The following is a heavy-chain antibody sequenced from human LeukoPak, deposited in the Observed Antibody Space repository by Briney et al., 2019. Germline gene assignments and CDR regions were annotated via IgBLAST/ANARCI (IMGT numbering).Heavy chain of an antibody. Sequence: GRSLRLSCAASGFTFSSHAMHWVRQARGKGLEWVAIISYDGSDKYYADSVKGRFTISRDNSKNTLNLQMNSLRVEDTAVYYCAREYRGWYFDHWGQGTLVTVSS. D-gene: IGHD1-1*01. CDR3: AREYRGWYFDH. CDR1: GFTFSSHA. V-gene: IGHV3-30*03. J-gene: IGHJ4*02. CDR2: ISYDGSDK.